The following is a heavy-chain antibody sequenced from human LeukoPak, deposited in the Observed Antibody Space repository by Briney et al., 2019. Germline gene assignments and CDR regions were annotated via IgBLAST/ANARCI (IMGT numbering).Heavy chain of an antibody. CDR3: AKGSRPGYSYGPREYYYYMDV. CDR1: GLTFSNSA. V-gene: IGHV3-23*01. Sequence: GGSLRLSCAASGLTFSNSAMTWVRQAPGKGLEWVSAISGSGGSTYYADSVKGRFTISGDNSKNTLYLQMNSLRAEDTAVYYCAKGSRPGYSYGPREYYYYMDVWGKGTTVTVSS. J-gene: IGHJ6*03. CDR2: ISGSGGST. D-gene: IGHD5-18*01.